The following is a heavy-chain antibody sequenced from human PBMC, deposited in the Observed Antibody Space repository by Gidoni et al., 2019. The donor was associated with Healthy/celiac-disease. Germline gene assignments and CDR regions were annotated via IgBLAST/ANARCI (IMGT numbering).Heavy chain of an antibody. J-gene: IGHJ4*02. V-gene: IGHV3-30-3*01. Sequence: QVQLVESGGGVVQPGRSLRPSCAGSGFPFSNYALHWVRQAPGRGLEWVAVISYDGSNKYYTDSVKGRFTISRDKSKNTVFLQMDSLRAGDTAVYYCARDEFYFDYWGQGTLVTVSS. CDR1: GFPFSNYA. CDR3: ARDEFYFDY. CDR2: ISYDGSNK.